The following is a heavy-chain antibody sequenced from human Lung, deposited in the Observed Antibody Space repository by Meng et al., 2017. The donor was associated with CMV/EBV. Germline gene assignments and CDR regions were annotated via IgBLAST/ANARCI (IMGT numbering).Heavy chain of an antibody. CDR3: ARDPRVKSYVVVPAASDY. V-gene: IGHV3-7*01. CDR2: IKQDGSEK. CDR1: GFTFNTYW. J-gene: IGHJ4*02. Sequence: GGSXRLXCVASGFTFNTYWMSWVRQAPGKGLEWVANIKQDGSEKYYVGSVKGRFTISRDNAKNSLYLQMNSLRAEDTAVYYCARDPRVKSYVVVPAASDYXGQGTMVTVSS. D-gene: IGHD2-2*01.